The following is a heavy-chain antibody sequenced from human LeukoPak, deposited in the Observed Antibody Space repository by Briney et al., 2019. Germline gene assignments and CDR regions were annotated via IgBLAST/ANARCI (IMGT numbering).Heavy chain of an antibody. D-gene: IGHD3-3*01. Sequence: KPSETLSLTCAVYGGSFSGYYWSWIRQPPGKGLEWIGEINHSGSTNYNPSLKSRVTISVDTSKNQFSLKLSSVTAADTAVYYCARGFRETYYDFWSGYHDQPFDYWGQETLVTVSS. CDR1: GGSFSGYY. J-gene: IGHJ4*02. V-gene: IGHV4-34*01. CDR2: INHSGST. CDR3: ARGFRETYYDFWSGYHDQPFDY.